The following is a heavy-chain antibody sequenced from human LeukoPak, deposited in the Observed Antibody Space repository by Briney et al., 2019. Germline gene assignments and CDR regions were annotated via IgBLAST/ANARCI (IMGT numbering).Heavy chain of an antibody. J-gene: IGHJ6*02. CDR1: GYAFTSYS. CDR2: ISAYNGNT. V-gene: IGHV1-18*01. Sequence: ASVKVSCKASGYAFTSYSISWVRQAPGQGLEWMGWISAYNGNTNYAQKLQGRVTMTTDTSTSTAYMELRSLRSDDTAVYYCARDFFTASYGSGSYYNPYYYGMDVWGQGTTVTVSS. D-gene: IGHD3-10*01. CDR3: ARDFFTASYGSGSYYNPYYYGMDV.